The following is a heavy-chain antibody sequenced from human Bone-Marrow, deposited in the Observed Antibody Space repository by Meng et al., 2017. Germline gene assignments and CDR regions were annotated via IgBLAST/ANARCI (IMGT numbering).Heavy chain of an antibody. Sequence: GHLQQWGAGLLRPSEPLSTTCAVYGGSFSGYYWSWIRQPPGKGLEWIGEINHSGSTNYNPSLKSRVTISVDTSKNQFSLKLSSVTAADTAVYYCARDNTMIGSFDYWGQGTLVTVSS. D-gene: IGHD3-22*01. V-gene: IGHV4-34*01. CDR2: INHSGST. J-gene: IGHJ4*02. CDR1: GGSFSGYY. CDR3: ARDNTMIGSFDY.